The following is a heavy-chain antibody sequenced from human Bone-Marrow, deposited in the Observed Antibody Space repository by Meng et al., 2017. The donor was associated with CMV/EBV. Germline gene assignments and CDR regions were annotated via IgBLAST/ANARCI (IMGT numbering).Heavy chain of an antibody. V-gene: IGHV4-31*03. D-gene: IGHD3-16*01. Sequence: SETLSLTCTVSGGSISSGGHYWSWIRQHPGKDLEWHGYIYYSGSTYYNPSLKSRVTISVDTAKNQFSMKLSSVTAAETAVYHCARGGRRRGLDYRGQGTLVTVSS. CDR1: GGSISSGGHY. J-gene: IGHJ4*02. CDR3: ARGGRRRGLDY. CDR2: IYYSGST.